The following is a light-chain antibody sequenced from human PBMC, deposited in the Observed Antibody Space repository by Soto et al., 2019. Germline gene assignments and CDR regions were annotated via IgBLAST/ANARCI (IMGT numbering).Light chain of an antibody. CDR2: EVS. V-gene: IGLV2-14*01. J-gene: IGLJ1*01. CDR1: SSDFGGYDS. CDR3: SSYTISTTLV. Sequence: QSALTQPASVSGSPGQSITISCTGTSSDFGGYDSVSWYQQHPGKAPKVMIYEVSNRPSGVSNRFSGSKSGNTASLTISGLQAEDEADYYCSSYTISTTLVFGTGTKVTVL.